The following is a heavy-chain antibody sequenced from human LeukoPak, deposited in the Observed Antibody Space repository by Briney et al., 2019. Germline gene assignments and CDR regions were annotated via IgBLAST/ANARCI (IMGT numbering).Heavy chain of an antibody. D-gene: IGHD2-21*02. CDR3: PRQCCGGDCYPEPDAFDI. J-gene: IGHJ3*02. CDR1: GFSLTNYW. V-gene: IGHV5-51*01. Sequence: GESLKISCKGSGFSLTNYWIGWVRQVPGKGLDWMGIIYPGDSDTRYSPSFQGQVTISADKSINTAHLQWSSLKASDTAMYYCPRQCCGGDCYPEPDAFDIWGQGTMVTVSS. CDR2: IYPGDSDT.